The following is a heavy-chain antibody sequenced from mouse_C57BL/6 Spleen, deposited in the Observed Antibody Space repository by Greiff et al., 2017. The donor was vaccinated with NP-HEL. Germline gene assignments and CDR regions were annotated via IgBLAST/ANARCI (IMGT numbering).Heavy chain of an antibody. CDR1: GFTFSSYT. J-gene: IGHJ2*01. D-gene: IGHD4-1*01. CDR3: AKLTGTLFDY. CDR2: ISGGGGNT. Sequence: EVKVEESGGGLVKPGGSLKLSCAASGFTFSSYTMSWVRQTPEKRLEWVATISGGGGNTYYPDSVKGRFTISRDNAKNTLYLQMSSLRSEDTALYYCAKLTGTLFDYWGQGTTLTVSS. V-gene: IGHV5-9*01.